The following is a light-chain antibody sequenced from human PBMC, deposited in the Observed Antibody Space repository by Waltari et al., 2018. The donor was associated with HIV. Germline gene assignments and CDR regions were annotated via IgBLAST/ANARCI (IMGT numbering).Light chain of an antibody. J-gene: IGKJ1*01. V-gene: IGKV1-5*03. CDR1: QNVGGW. CDR3: QHYQNFAWT. Sequence: DIQLTQSPSTLSACVGDRVTISCRASQNVGGWVAWYQQKAGKVPKLQIYREAQLESGVPLRFRGSGSGTDFTLAINSLKPDDFATYFCQHYQNFAWTFGQGTKV. CDR2: REA.